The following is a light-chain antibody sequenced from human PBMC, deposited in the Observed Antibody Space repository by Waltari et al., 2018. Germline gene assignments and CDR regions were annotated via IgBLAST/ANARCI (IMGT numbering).Light chain of an antibody. Sequence: QAVLTQPSSLSASPGASASHTCTLSSGINVATFRIYWYQQKPGSPPQSLLRYKSNSDNHEGSGVPSRFSGSKDASANAGILLISGLQSEDEADYYCMIWHGGAAVFGGGTQLTVL. CDR1: SGINVATFR. CDR3: MIWHGGAAV. CDR2: YKSNSDN. J-gene: IGLJ7*01. V-gene: IGLV5-45*03.